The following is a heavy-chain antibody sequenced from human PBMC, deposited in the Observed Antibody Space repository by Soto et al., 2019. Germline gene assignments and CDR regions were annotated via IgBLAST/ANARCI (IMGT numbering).Heavy chain of an antibody. CDR3: ASSTVTTSIF. V-gene: IGHV1-8*01. D-gene: IGHD4-17*01. J-gene: IGHJ4*02. Sequence: QVQLVQSGAEVKKPGASVKVSCKASGYIFTSYEINWVRQATGQGLEWMGWMNPKSGNTGYAQKFQGRVTMTRNTSMSTDQMELSSVRSEDTAVSYCASSTVTTSIFWGQGTLVTVSS. CDR2: MNPKSGNT. CDR1: GYIFTSYE.